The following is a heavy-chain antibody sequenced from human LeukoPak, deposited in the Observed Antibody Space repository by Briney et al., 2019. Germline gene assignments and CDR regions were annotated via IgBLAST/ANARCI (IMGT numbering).Heavy chain of an antibody. D-gene: IGHD3-10*01. J-gene: IGHJ4*02. V-gene: IGHV3-30*18. CDR3: AKDLGGGSGSYYLDF. CDR2: ISHDGRNQ. CDR1: GFALSTSG. Sequence: GGSLRLSCAASGFALSTSGMHWVRQAPAKGLEWVALISHDGRNQSSADSVKGRVTISRDNSKNTLYLQMNSLTVKDTAVYYCAKDLGGGSGSYYLDFWGQGTLVTVSS.